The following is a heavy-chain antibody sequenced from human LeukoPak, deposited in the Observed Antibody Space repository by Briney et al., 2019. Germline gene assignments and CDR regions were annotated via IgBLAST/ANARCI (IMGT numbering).Heavy chain of an antibody. V-gene: IGHV1-24*01. CDR2: FDPEDGET. CDR1: GYTLTELS. Sequence: ASVKVSCKVSGYTLTELSMHWVRQARGKGLEWMGGFDPEDGETIYAQKFQGRVTMTEDTSTDTAYMELSSLRSEDTAVYYCATDRGGYYYDSSGYPLFDYWGQGTLVTVSS. D-gene: IGHD3-22*01. J-gene: IGHJ4*02. CDR3: ATDRGGYYYDSSGYPLFDY.